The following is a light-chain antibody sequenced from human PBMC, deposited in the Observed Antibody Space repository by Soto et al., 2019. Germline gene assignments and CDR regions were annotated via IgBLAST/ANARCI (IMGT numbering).Light chain of an antibody. CDR1: QSISSY. CDR2: AAS. J-gene: IGKJ3*01. Sequence: DMQMTQSPSSLSASVGHRVTITCRASQSISSYLNWYQQKPGKAPNLLIYAASSLQSGVPSKFSGSGSGTEFTLTISSLQPEDFATYYCQQSYSSPFTFGPGTKVDIK. CDR3: QQSYSSPFT. V-gene: IGKV1-39*01.